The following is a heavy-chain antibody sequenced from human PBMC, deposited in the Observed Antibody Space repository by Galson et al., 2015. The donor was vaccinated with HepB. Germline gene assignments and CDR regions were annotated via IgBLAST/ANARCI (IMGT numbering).Heavy chain of an antibody. Sequence: CAISGDSVSSNSAAWNWIRQSPSRGLEWLGRTYYRPKWYNDYAVSVKSRITINPDTSKNQFSLQLNSVTPEDTAVYYCAREVYSSSWFYRFDYWGQGTLVTVSS. CDR1: GDSVSSNSAA. J-gene: IGHJ4*02. D-gene: IGHD6-13*01. V-gene: IGHV6-1*01. CDR2: TYYRPKWYN. CDR3: AREVYSSSWFYRFDY.